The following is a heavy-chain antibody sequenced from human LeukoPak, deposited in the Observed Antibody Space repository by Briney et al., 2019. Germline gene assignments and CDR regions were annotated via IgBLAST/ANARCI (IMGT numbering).Heavy chain of an antibody. CDR2: IYYSGST. Sequence: SETLSLTCTVSGGSISGYYWSWIRQPPGKGLEWIGYIYYSGSTSYNPSLKSRVTISVDTPKNQFSLKLNSVTAADTAVYYCAREPRYCSRTTSCYHANYFYYMDVWGKGTTVTVSS. CDR3: AREPRYCSRTTSCYHANYFYYMDV. V-gene: IGHV4-59*01. CDR1: GGSISGYY. D-gene: IGHD2-2*01. J-gene: IGHJ6*03.